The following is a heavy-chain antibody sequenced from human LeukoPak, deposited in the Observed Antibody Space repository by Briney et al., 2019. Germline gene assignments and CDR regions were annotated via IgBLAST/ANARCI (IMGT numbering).Heavy chain of an antibody. CDR3: ASQGDLPTYYFDY. CDR2: ISSLSSCL. D-gene: IGHD3-16*01. V-gene: IGHV3-21*01. J-gene: IGHJ4*02. CDR1: GFTFSGYN. Sequence: GGSLRLSCTAYGFTFSGYNMNWVRQAPGKGLEWVSSISSLSSCLYYADSVKGRFTISRDNAKNSLYLQMNSLRAEDTAVYYCASQGDLPTYYFDYWGQGALVTVSS.